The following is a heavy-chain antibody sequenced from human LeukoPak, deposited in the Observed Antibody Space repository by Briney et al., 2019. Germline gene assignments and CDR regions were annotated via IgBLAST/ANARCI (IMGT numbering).Heavy chain of an antibody. V-gene: IGHV1-2*02. D-gene: IGHD2-8*01. CDR1: GYTFTGYY. J-gene: IGHJ4*02. CDR2: INPNTGGT. Sequence: ASVKVSCKASGYTFTGYYMHWVRQAPGQGLEWMGWINPNTGGTNYAQKFQGRITMTRDTSIRTAHMELSRLRSDDTAVYYCAREINGNGFDYWGQGTLVTVSS. CDR3: AREINGNGFDY.